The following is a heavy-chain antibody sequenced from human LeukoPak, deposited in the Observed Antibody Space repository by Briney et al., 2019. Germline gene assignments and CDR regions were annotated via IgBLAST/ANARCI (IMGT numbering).Heavy chain of an antibody. D-gene: IGHD5-18*01. CDR2: ISSGSSYM. CDR3: TSARGYSYGYSGIPFDY. J-gene: IGHJ4*02. CDR1: GFTFNSYS. V-gene: IGHV3-21*01. Sequence: PGGSLRLSCAASGFTFNSYSMNWVRQAPGKGLEWVSSISSGSSYMYYADSVKGRFTISRDNAKNSLYLQMNSLRAEDTAVYYCTSARGYSYGYSGIPFDYWGQGTLVTVSS.